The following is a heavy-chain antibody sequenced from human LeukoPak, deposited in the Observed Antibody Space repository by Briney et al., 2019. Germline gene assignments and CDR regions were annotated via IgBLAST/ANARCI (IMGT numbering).Heavy chain of an antibody. CDR2: ISAYNGNT. CDR3: ARDPTLLWFGELRPLDP. Sequence: ASVKVSFKASGYTFTIYGISWVRQAPGQVLELMGSISAYNGNTNYAQKLQGRVTMTTDTSTSTAYMELRSLRSDDTAVYYCARDPTLLWFGELRPLDPWGQGTLVTVSS. V-gene: IGHV1-18*01. J-gene: IGHJ5*02. D-gene: IGHD3-10*01. CDR1: GYTFTIYG.